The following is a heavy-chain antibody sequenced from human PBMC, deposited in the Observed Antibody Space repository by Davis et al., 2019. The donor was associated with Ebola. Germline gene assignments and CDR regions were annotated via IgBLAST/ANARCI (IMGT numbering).Heavy chain of an antibody. Sequence: ASVKVSCKASGYTFTGYYMHWVRQAPGQGLEWMGWINPNSGGTNYAQKFQGRVTMTRDTSISTAYMELSRLRSDDTAVYYCARDSHELVPAAMAVDYWGQGTLVTVSS. D-gene: IGHD2-2*01. J-gene: IGHJ4*02. V-gene: IGHV1-2*02. CDR2: INPNSGGT. CDR1: GYTFTGYY. CDR3: ARDSHELVPAAMAVDY.